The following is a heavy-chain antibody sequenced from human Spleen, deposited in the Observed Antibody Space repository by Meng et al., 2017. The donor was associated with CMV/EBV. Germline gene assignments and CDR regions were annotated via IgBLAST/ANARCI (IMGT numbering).Heavy chain of an antibody. V-gene: IGHV3-20*04. D-gene: IGHD2-2*02. J-gene: IGHJ4*02. CDR3: ARAGLGYCSVTSCYNDY. CDR2: INWNGGST. CDR1: GFTFDDYG. Sequence: GGSLRLSCAASGFTFDDYGMSWVRQAPGKGLEWVSGINWNGGSTGYADSVKGRFTISRDNAKNSLFLQMSSLRVEDTAMYYCARAGLGYCSVTSCYNDYWGQGTLVTVSS.